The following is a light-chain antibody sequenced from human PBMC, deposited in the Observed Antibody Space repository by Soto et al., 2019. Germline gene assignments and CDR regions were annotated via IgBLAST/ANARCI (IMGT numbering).Light chain of an antibody. Sequence: DIQMTQSPSTLSGSLGDRVTITCRASQTISSWLAWYQQKPGKPPKLLIYRASSLESWVPSRFSGSESGTEFTLTISSLQPDDSAIYYCQHYYSYPYTFGQGTKVDI. CDR3: QHYYSYPYT. CDR2: RAS. J-gene: IGKJ2*01. V-gene: IGKV1-5*03. CDR1: QTISSW.